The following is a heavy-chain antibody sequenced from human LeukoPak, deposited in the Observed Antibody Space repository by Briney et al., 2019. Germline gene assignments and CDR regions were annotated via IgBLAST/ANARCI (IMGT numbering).Heavy chain of an antibody. CDR2: INTVGSGT. Sequence: GGSLRLSCALSGFTFISYGMQWVRQAPGKGLAWVSRINTVGSGTAYADSVKGRFTISRENAKNTLYLQMNSLRAEDTALYYCARELPREVTLDYWGQGTLVTVSS. D-gene: IGHD2-21*02. CDR3: ARELPREVTLDY. J-gene: IGHJ4*01. CDR1: GFTFISYG. V-gene: IGHV3-74*01.